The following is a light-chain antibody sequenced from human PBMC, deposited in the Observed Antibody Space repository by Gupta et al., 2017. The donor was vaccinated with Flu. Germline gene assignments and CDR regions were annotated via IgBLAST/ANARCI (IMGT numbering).Light chain of an antibody. J-gene: IGLJ2*01. V-gene: IGLV2-23*02. CDR3: LSDAGTSAMV. CDR2: GVS. CDR1: SSNVGNYRF. Sequence: ITISCTGTSSNVGNYRFVYWYQQHPGKVPNLIIYGVSQRPSGVASRFSGSKSGNTASLTISGLQEEDEADYHCLSDAGTSAMVFGGGTKVTVL.